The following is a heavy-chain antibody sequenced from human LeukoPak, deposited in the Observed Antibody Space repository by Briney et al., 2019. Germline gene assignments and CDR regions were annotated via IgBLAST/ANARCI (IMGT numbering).Heavy chain of an antibody. V-gene: IGHV3-64*02. CDR1: GFTFRDYA. J-gene: IGHJ4*02. CDR2: ISTDGSRI. Sequence: GGSLRLSCAASGFTFRDYAMFWVRQAPGKGLEYVSVISTDGSRIYYADSVKGRFTISRDNSKNTLYLQMGSLRAEDMAVYYCTIGVAISTSGWYDTFDYWGQGALVTVSS. CDR3: TIGVAISTSGWYDTFDY. D-gene: IGHD6-19*01.